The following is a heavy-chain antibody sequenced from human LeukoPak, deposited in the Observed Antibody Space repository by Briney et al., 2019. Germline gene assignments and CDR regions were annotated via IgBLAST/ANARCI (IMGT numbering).Heavy chain of an antibody. CDR1: GGSISSYY. Sequence: PSETLSLTCTVSGGSISSYYWSWIRQPPGKGLEWIGYIYYSGSTNYNPSLTSRVTISVDTSKNQFSLKLSSVTAADTAVYYCARTIQYDFWSGYSNYYYFDYWGQGTLVTVSS. J-gene: IGHJ4*02. D-gene: IGHD3-3*01. V-gene: IGHV4-59*08. CDR2: IYYSGST. CDR3: ARTIQYDFWSGYSNYYYFDY.